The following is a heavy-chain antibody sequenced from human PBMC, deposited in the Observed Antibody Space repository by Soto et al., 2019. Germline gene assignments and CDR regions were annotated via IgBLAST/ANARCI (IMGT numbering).Heavy chain of an antibody. D-gene: IGHD3-9*01. CDR3: ARPPGYVSDWYYFDL. V-gene: IGHV1-2*02. Sequence: QVQLVQSGAEVKKPGASVKVSCEASGYTFTGYYMHWVRQAPGQGFEWMGRISPKSGGTNNAQKFQGRVTMTWDTSLNTAYMELSSLMFEDTAVYYCARPPGYVSDWYYFDLWGQGTLVTVSS. CDR2: ISPKSGGT. J-gene: IGHJ4*02. CDR1: GYTFTGYY.